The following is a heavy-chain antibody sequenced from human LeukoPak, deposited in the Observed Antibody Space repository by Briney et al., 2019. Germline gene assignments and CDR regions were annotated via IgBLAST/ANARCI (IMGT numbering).Heavy chain of an antibody. D-gene: IGHD2-2*02. CDR3: AKASVAIPQYCNS. CDR1: GFTFSSYG. Sequence: GGSLRLSCAASGFTFSSYGMHWVRQAPGKGLEWVSTISGTGSSTYYADSAKGRFTISRDNSKDTLFLQLNSLTAADTAMYFCAKASVAIPQYCNSWGQGTLVTVSS. J-gene: IGHJ5*02. V-gene: IGHV3-23*01. CDR2: ISGTGSST.